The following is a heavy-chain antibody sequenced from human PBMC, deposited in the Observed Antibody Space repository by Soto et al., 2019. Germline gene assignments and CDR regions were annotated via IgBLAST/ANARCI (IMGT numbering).Heavy chain of an antibody. CDR3: ARDAMATSEY. J-gene: IGHJ4*02. Sequence: SETLSLTCTVSGGSISSYYWGWIRQPPGKGLEWIGSIYYSGSTYYNPSLKSRVTISVDTSKNQFSLKLSSVTAADTAVYYCARDAMATSEYWGQGTLVTVSS. CDR2: IYYSGST. V-gene: IGHV4-39*02. D-gene: IGHD5-12*01. CDR1: GGSISSYY.